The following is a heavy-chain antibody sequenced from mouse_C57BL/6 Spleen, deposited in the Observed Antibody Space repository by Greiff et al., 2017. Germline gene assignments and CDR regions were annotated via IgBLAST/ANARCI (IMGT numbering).Heavy chain of an antibody. V-gene: IGHV1-55*01. D-gene: IGHD3-2*02. CDR3: ALYSACYWFAY. Sequence: QVQLQQPGAELVKPGASVKMSCKASGYTFTSYWITWVKQRPGQGLEWIGDIYPGSGSTNYNEKFKSKATLTVDTSSSTAYMQLSSLASEYSAVYSCALYSACYWFAYGGQGTLVTVSA. CDR1: GYTFTSYW. J-gene: IGHJ3*01. CDR2: IYPGSGST.